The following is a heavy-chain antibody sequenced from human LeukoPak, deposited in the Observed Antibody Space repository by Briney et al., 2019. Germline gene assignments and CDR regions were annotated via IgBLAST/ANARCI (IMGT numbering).Heavy chain of an antibody. CDR1: GGSFSGYY. CDR3: AGFSAYSSSWPEPNDAFDI. CDR2: INHSGST. Sequence: SETLSLTCAVYGGSFSGYYWSWIRKPPGKGLEWIGEINHSGSTNYNPSLKSRVTISVDTSKNQFSLKLSSVTAADTAVYYCAGFSAYSSSWPEPNDAFDIWGQGTMVTVSS. V-gene: IGHV4-34*01. D-gene: IGHD6-13*01. J-gene: IGHJ3*02.